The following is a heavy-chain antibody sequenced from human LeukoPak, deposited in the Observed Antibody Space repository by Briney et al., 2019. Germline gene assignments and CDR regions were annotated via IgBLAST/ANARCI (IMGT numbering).Heavy chain of an antibody. CDR3: ARLTELYGSGSPPAFDI. Sequence: SETLSLTCAVYGGSFSGYYWSWIRQPPGKGLEWIGEINHSGSTNYNPSLKSRVTISVDTSKNQFSLKLSSVTAADTAVYYCARLTELYGSGSPPAFDIWGQGTMVTVSS. V-gene: IGHV4-34*01. D-gene: IGHD3-10*01. J-gene: IGHJ3*02. CDR1: GGSFSGYY. CDR2: INHSGST.